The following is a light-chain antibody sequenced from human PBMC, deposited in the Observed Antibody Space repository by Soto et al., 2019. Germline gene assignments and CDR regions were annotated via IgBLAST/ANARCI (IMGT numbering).Light chain of an antibody. J-gene: IGLJ7*01. CDR3: QSFDSSLRVV. CDR2: DDD. Sequence: QSVMTQPPSVSAAPGQRVTISCSGSSSNIGGNSVSWYQQLPGTAPKLLIYDDDKRPSGIPDRFSGSKSGTSATLGITGFQTGDEADHYCQSFDSSLRVVFGGGTQLTVL. V-gene: IGLV1-51*01. CDR1: SSNIGGNS.